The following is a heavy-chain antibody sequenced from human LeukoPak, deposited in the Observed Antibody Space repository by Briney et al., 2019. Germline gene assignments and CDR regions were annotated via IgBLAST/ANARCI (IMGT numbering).Heavy chain of an antibody. J-gene: IGHJ4*02. CDR3: ARDVGGYGTKGSYFDY. V-gene: IGHV3-48*02. CDR1: GFTFSSYT. CDR2: ISSSISTI. Sequence: PGGSLRLSCAASGFTFSSYTMNWVRQAPGKGLEWVSYISSSISTIYYADSVKGRFTISRDNAKNSLYLQMNSLRDEDTAVYYCARDVGGYGTKGSYFDYWGQGTLVTVSS. D-gene: IGHD5-12*01.